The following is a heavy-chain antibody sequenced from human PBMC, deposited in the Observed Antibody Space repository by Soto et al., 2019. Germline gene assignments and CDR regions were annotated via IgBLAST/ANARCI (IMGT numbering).Heavy chain of an antibody. D-gene: IGHD5-12*01. CDR3: ARRTNVVATIADVFDI. J-gene: IGHJ3*02. CDR1: GGSFSGYY. Sequence: PSETLSLTCAVYGGSFSGYYWSWIRQPPGKGLEWIGHIYHSGSSKFSPSLKSRVTILVDTSKIQFSLKLSFVTAADTAVYYCARRTNVVATIADVFDIWGQGTMVTVSS. CDR2: IYHSGSS. V-gene: IGHV4-34*01.